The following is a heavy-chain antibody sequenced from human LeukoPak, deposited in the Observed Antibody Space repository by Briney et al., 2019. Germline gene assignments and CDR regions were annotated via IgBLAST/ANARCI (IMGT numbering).Heavy chain of an antibody. J-gene: IGHJ6*03. V-gene: IGHV3-7*01. CDR1: GFTVSSTY. CDR2: IKQDGSEK. Sequence: PGGSLRLSCADSGFTVSSTYMSWVRQAPGKGLEWVANIKQDGSEKYYVDSVKGRFTISRDNAKNSLYLQMNSLRAEDTAVDYCAREGSSGWYGYYYYYMDVWGKGTTVTVSS. D-gene: IGHD6-19*01. CDR3: AREGSSGWYGYYYYYMDV.